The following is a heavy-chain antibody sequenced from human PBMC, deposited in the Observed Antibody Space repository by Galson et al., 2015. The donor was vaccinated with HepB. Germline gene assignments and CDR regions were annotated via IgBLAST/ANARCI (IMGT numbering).Heavy chain of an antibody. Sequence: SLRLSCAASAFAFSDYYMSWIRQAPGKGLEWVSYIGISGTTIYYADSVKGRFTISRDNAKNSLYLQMNSLRAEDTAVYYCARERGRYCGADRYPYFDYWGQGTLVTVSS. V-gene: IGHV3-11*01. J-gene: IGHJ4*02. CDR2: IGISGTTI. CDR1: AFAFSDYY. D-gene: IGHD2-21*01. CDR3: ARERGRYCGADRYPYFDY.